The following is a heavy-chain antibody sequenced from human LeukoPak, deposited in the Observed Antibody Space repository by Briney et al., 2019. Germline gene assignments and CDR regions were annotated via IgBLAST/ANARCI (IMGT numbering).Heavy chain of an antibody. Sequence: ASLKVSCKASGYTFTGYYMHWVRQAPGQGLEWVEWINPNSCGTNYAQKFQGRVTMARDTSISTAYMGLSRLRSDDTAVYYCARDWDNWNDFDYWGQGTLVTVSS. CDR2: INPNSCGT. CDR1: GYTFTGYY. CDR3: ARDWDNWNDFDY. V-gene: IGHV1-2*02. J-gene: IGHJ4*02. D-gene: IGHD1-1*01.